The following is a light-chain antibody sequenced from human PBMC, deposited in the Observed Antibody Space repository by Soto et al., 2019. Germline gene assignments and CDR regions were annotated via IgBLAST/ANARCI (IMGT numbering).Light chain of an antibody. CDR1: QSVSRY. CDR2: DAS. CDR3: QQCVNWPPVT. Sequence: EIVLTQSPGTLSLSPGERATLSCRASQSVSRYLAWYQQKRGQPPRLIIYDASERAPGIPARFSGSGSGTDFTLTISSLEPEDFAVYYCQQCVNWPPVTFGQGTQLEIK. V-gene: IGKV3-11*01. J-gene: IGKJ5*01.